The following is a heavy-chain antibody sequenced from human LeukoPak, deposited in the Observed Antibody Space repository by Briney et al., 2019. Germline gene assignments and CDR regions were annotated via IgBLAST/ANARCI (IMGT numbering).Heavy chain of an antibody. D-gene: IGHD5-18*01. Sequence: GESLQISCKGSGYSFASYWIAWVRQMPGKGLEWMGIIYPGDSDTRYGPSFQGQVTISADKSISTAYLQWSSLKASDTAMYYCARLGYPYSPDYWGQGTLVAVSS. CDR1: GYSFASYW. V-gene: IGHV5-51*01. J-gene: IGHJ4*02. CDR3: ARLGYPYSPDY. CDR2: IYPGDSDT.